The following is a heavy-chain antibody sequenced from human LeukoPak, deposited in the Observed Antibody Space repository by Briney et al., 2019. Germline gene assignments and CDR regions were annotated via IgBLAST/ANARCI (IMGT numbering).Heavy chain of an antibody. J-gene: IGHJ3*02. CDR1: GYTFTSYY. D-gene: IGHD3-10*01. Sequence: ASVKVSCKASGYTFTSYYMHWVRQAPGQGLEWMGIINPSGGSTSYAQKFQSRVTMTRDMSTSTVYMELSSLRSEDTAVYYCAREGKGYGSGSYNAFDIWGQGTMVTVSS. CDR2: INPSGGST. CDR3: AREGKGYGSGSYNAFDI. V-gene: IGHV1-46*01.